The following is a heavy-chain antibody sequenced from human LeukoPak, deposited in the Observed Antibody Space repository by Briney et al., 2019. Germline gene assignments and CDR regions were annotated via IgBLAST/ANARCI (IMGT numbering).Heavy chain of an antibody. CDR3: ARAPSEIGGYYPEYFRH. CDR1: GFTFSSYW. Sequence: SGGSLRLSCAASGFTFSSYWMHWVRQAPGKGLVWVSRIKGDGNTNYADSVKGRFTISGDNAKNTVSLQMNSLRAEDTGVYYCARAPSEIGGYYPEYFRHWGQGTLVTVSS. CDR2: IKGDGNT. V-gene: IGHV3-74*01. J-gene: IGHJ1*01. D-gene: IGHD3-22*01.